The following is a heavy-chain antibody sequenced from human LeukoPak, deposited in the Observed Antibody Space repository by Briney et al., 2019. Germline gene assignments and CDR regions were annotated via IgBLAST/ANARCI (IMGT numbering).Heavy chain of an antibody. Sequence: GASVTVSCKASGYTFTGYYMHWVRQAPGQGLEWMGWINPNSGGTNYAQKFQGRVTMTRDTSISTAYMELSRLRSDDTAVYYCAREGGSLYYYDSSGPFDYWGQGTLVTVSS. CDR3: AREGGSLYYYDSSGPFDY. J-gene: IGHJ4*02. CDR1: GYTFTGYY. V-gene: IGHV1-2*02. D-gene: IGHD3-22*01. CDR2: INPNSGGT.